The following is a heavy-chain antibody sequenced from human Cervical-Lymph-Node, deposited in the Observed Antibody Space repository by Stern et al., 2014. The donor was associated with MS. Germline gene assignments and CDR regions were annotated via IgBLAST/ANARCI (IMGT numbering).Heavy chain of an antibody. CDR1: GGSISSGSYY. CDR3: ARDCRLRYFDNYGMDV. CDR2: IYTSGST. V-gene: IGHV4-61*02. Sequence: QLQLQESGPGLVKPSQTLSLTCTVSGGSISSGSYYWSWIRQPAGKGLEWIGRIYTSGSTNYNPPLKSRFPISVDTSKNQFPLNLGSVTAADTAVYYCARDCRLRYFDNYGMDVWGQGTTVTVSS. J-gene: IGHJ6*02. D-gene: IGHD3-9*01.